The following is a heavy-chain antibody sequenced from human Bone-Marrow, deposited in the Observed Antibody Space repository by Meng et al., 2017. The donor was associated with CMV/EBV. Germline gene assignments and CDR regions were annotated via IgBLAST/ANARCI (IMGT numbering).Heavy chain of an antibody. D-gene: IGHD2-15*01. Sequence: GGSWRSSCAASGFTFSSYWMSWVRQAPGKGLEWVANIKRDGSEKYYVDSVRGRFTFSRDNAKNSVYLQMNSLRVEDTAVYYCARHRLYSVVYWGLVTLVTVSS. CDR2: IKRDGSEK. CDR3: ARHRLYSVVY. J-gene: IGHJ4*02. CDR1: GFTFSSYW. V-gene: IGHV3-7*01.